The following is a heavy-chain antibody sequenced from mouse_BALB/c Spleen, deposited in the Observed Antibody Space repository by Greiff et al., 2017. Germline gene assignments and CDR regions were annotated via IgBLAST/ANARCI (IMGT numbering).Heavy chain of an antibody. V-gene: IGHV5-17*02. Sequence: DVMLVESGGGLVQPGGSRKLSCAASGFTFSSFGMHWVRQAPEKGLEWVAYISSGSSTIYYADTVKGRFTISRDNPKNTLFLQMTSLRSEDTAMYYCAGNRFAYWGQGTLVTVSA. CDR3: AGNRFAY. CDR2: ISSGSSTI. D-gene: IGHD2-1*01. J-gene: IGHJ3*01. CDR1: GFTFSSFG.